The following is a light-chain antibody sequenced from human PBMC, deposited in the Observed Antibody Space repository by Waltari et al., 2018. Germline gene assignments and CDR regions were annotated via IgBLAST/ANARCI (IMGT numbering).Light chain of an antibody. Sequence: IGMTQSPATLSVAPGERATLSCRPSQSVSTNLAWYQQKPGQAPRLLIYGASARATGVPARFSGSGSGTEFTLTISSLQSEDFAVYYCQQYNNWPPLFTFGPGTKVDI. CDR3: QQYNNWPPLFT. CDR1: QSVSTN. CDR2: GAS. J-gene: IGKJ3*01. V-gene: IGKV3-15*01.